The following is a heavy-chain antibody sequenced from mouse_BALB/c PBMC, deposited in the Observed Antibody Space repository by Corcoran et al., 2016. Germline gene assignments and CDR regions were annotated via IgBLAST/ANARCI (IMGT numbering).Heavy chain of an antibody. D-gene: IGHD6-1*01. V-gene: IGHV9-1*02. J-gene: IGHJ3*01. CDR2: INTYTGEP. CDR3: ARLDANGAY. CDR1: GYTFTNYG. Sequence: QILLVQSGPELKKPGETVKISCKASGYTFTNYGMNWVKQAPGKGLKWMGWINTYTGEPTYADDFKGRFAFSLETSASTAYLQINNLKNEDMATYFCARLDANGAYWGQGTLVTVSA.